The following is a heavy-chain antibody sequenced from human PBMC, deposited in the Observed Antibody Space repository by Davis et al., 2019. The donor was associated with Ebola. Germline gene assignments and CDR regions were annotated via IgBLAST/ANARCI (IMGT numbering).Heavy chain of an antibody. CDR3: ARDFDGGNYYFDY. CDR2: IIPIFNTP. V-gene: IGHV1-69*13. D-gene: IGHD3-9*01. CDR1: GGSFSSHP. J-gene: IGHJ4*02. Sequence: SVKVSCRTSGGSFSSHPISWVRQAPRQGLEWMGGIIPIFNTPHYAQKFQGRITITADASTSTAYMELSSLRSEDTATYFCARDFDGGNYYFDYWGPGTPVTVSS.